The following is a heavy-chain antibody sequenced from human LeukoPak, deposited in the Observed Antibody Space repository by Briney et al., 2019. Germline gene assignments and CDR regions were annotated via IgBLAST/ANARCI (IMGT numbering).Heavy chain of an antibody. CDR2: IYPDDSDT. CDR1: GCSFTNYW. D-gene: IGHD2-8*01. J-gene: IGHJ4*02. CDR3: GRSVGYCSNGVCSVFDY. V-gene: IGHV5-51*01. Sequence: GEALKISCKGSGCSFTNYWIGWGRQMPGRGLEGMGIIYPDDSDTRYSPSFQGQVTISADKSISAAYLQWSSLKASDTAMYYCGRSVGYCSNGVCSVFDYWGQGTLVTVSS.